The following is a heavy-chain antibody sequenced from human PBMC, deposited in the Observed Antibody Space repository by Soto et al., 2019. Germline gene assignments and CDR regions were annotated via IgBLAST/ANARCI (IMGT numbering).Heavy chain of an antibody. CDR3: ARRTRFDYSSGAFDM. CDR2: ISGSGGST. J-gene: IGHJ3*02. D-gene: IGHD1-1*01. V-gene: IGHV3-23*01. CDR1: GFTFSIYA. Sequence: EVQLLESGGGLVQPGGSLRLSCAASGFTFSIYAMSWVRQAPGKGLEWVSAISGSGGSTYYADSVKGRFTISRDNSKNALYLQMNSLRAEDTAVYYCARRTRFDYSSGAFDMWGQGTMVTVSS.